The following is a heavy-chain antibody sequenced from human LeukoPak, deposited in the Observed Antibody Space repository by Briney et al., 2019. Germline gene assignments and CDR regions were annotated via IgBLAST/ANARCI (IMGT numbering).Heavy chain of an antibody. D-gene: IGHD6-6*01. CDR1: GGSISSGGYY. Sequence: SETLSLTCTVSGGSISSGGYYWSWIRQHPGKGLEWIGYIYYSGSTYYNPSLKSRVTISVDTSKNQFSLKLSSVTAADTAVYYCARTISSSYYYYSMDVWGQGTTVTVSS. V-gene: IGHV4-31*03. CDR2: IYYSGST. CDR3: ARTISSSYYYYSMDV. J-gene: IGHJ6*02.